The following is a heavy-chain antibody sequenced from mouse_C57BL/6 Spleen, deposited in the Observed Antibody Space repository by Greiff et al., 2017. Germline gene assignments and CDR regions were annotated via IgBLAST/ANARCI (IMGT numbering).Heavy chain of an antibody. CDR3: ARRTAQAPFAY. CDR2: LNPNNGGT. CDR1: GYTFTDYY. V-gene: IGHV1-26*01. J-gene: IGHJ3*01. D-gene: IGHD3-2*02. Sequence: EVQLQQSGPELVKPGASVKISCKASGYTFTDYYMNWVKQSHGKSLEWIGDLNPNNGGTSYNQKFKGKATLTVDKSSSTAYMELRSLTSEDSAVYYCARRTAQAPFAYWGQGTLVTVSA.